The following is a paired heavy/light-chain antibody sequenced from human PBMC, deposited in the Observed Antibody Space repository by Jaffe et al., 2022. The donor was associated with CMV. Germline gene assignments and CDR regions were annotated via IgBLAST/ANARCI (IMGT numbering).Heavy chain of an antibody. V-gene: IGHV3-53*01. J-gene: IGHJ6*02. D-gene: IGHD3-9*01. CDR2: IYSGGRT. CDR1: GFTVSGND. CDR3: ARGGSIRDILSIALDV. Sequence: EVQLVESGGGLIQPGGSLRLSCAASGFTVSGNDMSWVRQAPGKGLEWVSVIYSGGRTYYADSVKGRFTISRDNSKNTLYLQMNSLRAEDTAVYYCARGGSIRDILSIALDVWGQGTTVTVSS.
Light chain of an antibody. Sequence: DIQMTQSPSTLSASVGDRVTITCRASQSISSWLAWYQQKPGKAPKLLIYKASSLESGVPSRFSGSGSGTEFTLTISSLQPDDFATYYCQQYNSNPITFGGGTKVEIK. CDR1: QSISSW. V-gene: IGKV1-5*03. CDR3: QQYNSNPIT. CDR2: KAS. J-gene: IGKJ4*01.